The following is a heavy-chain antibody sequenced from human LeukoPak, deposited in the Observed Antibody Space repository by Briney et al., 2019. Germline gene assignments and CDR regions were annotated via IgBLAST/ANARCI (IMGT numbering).Heavy chain of an antibody. D-gene: IGHD3-3*01. CDR2: INPSGGST. CDR3: ARAHAPDYDFWSGFYYMDV. Sequence: ASVKVSCKASGYTCTSYYMHWVRQAPGQGLEWMGIINPSGGSTSYAQKFPGRVTMTRDTSTSTVYMELSSLRSEDTAVYYCARAHAPDYDFWSGFYYMDVWGKGTTVTVSS. CDR1: GYTCTSYY. J-gene: IGHJ6*03. V-gene: IGHV1-46*01.